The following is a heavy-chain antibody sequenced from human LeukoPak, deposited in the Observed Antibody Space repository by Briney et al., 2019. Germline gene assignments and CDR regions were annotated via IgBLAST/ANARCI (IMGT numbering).Heavy chain of an antibody. CDR2: IYYRGNT. Sequence: SETLSLTCTVSGGSISSSPYYWAWIRQPPGRGLERIGSIYYRGNTYHNPSLKSRVTISVDTSKNQFSLSVISVTAADTAVYFCARPTTGPATQGYDSWGQGILVTVAS. CDR1: GGSISSSPYY. J-gene: IGHJ4*02. V-gene: IGHV4-39*01. CDR3: ARPTTGPATQGYDS. D-gene: IGHD1-1*01.